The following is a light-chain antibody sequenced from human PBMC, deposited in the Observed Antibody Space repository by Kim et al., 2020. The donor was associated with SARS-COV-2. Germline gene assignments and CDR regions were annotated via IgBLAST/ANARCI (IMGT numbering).Light chain of an antibody. CDR1: RSVGTS. CDR2: KTY. J-gene: IGKJ2*01. CDR3: QQYNNFPYT. V-gene: IGKV1-5*03. Sequence: SASMGDRVTITCRASRSVGTSLAWYQQQPGKAPKLLIYKTYSLENGVPSRFSGRQSGTEFSLTISSLQPDDVATYYCQQYNNFPYTFGQGTKLEI.